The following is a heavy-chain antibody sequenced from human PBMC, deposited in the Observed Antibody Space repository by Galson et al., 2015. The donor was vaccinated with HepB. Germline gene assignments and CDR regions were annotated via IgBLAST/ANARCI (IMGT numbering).Heavy chain of an antibody. Sequence: RLSCAASGFTFSSYDMHWVRQATGKGLEWVSAIGTAGDPYYPGSVKGRFTISRENAKNSLYLQMNSLRAGDTAVYYCARARYYYDSSGYPVGYGMDVWGQGTTVTVSS. CDR1: GFTFSSYD. V-gene: IGHV3-13*05. D-gene: IGHD3-22*01. J-gene: IGHJ6*02. CDR2: IGTAGDP. CDR3: ARARYYYDSSGYPVGYGMDV.